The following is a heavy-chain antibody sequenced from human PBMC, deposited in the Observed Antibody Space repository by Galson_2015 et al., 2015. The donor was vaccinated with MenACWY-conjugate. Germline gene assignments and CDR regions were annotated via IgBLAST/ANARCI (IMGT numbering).Heavy chain of an antibody. CDR1: GFRFSSYP. J-gene: IGHJ3*01. CDR2: VSYDASSR. D-gene: IGHD5-12*01. CDR3: VRAEGWLRSAFDL. V-gene: IGHV3-30*10. Sequence: SLRLSCAASGFRFSSYPFYWVRQSPGKGLEWVAVVSYDASSRYYRDSVQGRFTISRDNSKNTVSLVMSSLGPEDSAVYYCVRAEGWLRSAFDLWGQGTMVTVSS.